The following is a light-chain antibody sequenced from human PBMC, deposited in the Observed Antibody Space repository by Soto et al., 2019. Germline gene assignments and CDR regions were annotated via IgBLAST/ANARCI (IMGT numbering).Light chain of an antibody. Sequence: QSALTQPAYVSGSPGQSITISCTETSGDVGGYNYVSWYQQHPGKAPKLMIYEVSNRPSGVSNRFSGSKSGNTASLTISGLQTEDEADYFCSSYTGSNTIVFGTGTKLTVL. CDR2: EVS. V-gene: IGLV2-14*01. CDR1: SGDVGGYNY. J-gene: IGLJ1*01. CDR3: SSYTGSNTIV.